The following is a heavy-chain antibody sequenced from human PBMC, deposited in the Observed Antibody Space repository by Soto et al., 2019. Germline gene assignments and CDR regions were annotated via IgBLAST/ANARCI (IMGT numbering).Heavy chain of an antibody. CDR2: LSGSGGTT. CDR1: GFTFSSYA. V-gene: IGHV3-23*01. Sequence: EVQLLESGGGLVQPGGSLRLSCAASGFTFSSYAMSWVRQAPGKGLEWVSALSGSGGTTYYADSVKGRFTFSRDNSKNTHDLQMNSPRAEDTGVYYCAKTANGWFSAFDIWGQGTMVTVSS. J-gene: IGHJ3*02. CDR3: AKTANGWFSAFDI. D-gene: IGHD6-19*01.